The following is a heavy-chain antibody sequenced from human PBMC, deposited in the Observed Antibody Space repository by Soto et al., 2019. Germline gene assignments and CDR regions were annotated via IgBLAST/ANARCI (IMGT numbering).Heavy chain of an antibody. J-gene: IGHJ4*02. D-gene: IGHD3-3*01. CDR3: ATDYDFWSGYSSGFDY. CDR1: GFTFSSYG. CDR2: ISYDGSNK. V-gene: IGHV3-30*03. Sequence: QVQLVESGGGVVQPGRSLRLSCAASGFTFSSYGMHWFRQAPGKGLEWVAVISYDGSNKYYADSVKGRFTISRDNSKNTLYLQMNSLRAEDTAVYYCATDYDFWSGYSSGFDYWGQGTLVTVSS.